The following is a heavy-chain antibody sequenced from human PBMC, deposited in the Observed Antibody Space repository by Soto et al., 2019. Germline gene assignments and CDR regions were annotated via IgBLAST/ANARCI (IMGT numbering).Heavy chain of an antibody. CDR2: IYYSGST. CDR1: GGSISSGGYY. D-gene: IGHD4-17*01. J-gene: IGHJ4*02. Sequence: NPSETLSLTCTVSGGSISSGGYYWSWIRQHPGKGLEWIGFIYYSGSTYYNPSLKSRVTVSVDTSKNQFSLKLSSVTAADTAVYYCARVTVTRTYYFDYWGQGTLVTVSS. CDR3: ARVTVTRTYYFDY. V-gene: IGHV4-31*03.